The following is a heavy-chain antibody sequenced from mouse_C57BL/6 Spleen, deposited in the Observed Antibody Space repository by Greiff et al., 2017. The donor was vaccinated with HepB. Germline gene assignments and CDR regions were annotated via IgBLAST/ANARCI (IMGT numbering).Heavy chain of an antibody. V-gene: IGHV1-15*01. CDR3: PRQGGRYAMDY. CDR1: GYTFTDYE. CDR2: IDPETGGS. Sequence: VQLQQSGAELVRPGASVTLSCKASGYTFTDYEMHWVKQTPVHGLEWIGAIDPETGGSAYNQKFKGKAILTADKSSSTAYMALRSLTSEDSAVYYCPRQGGRYAMDYWGQGTSVTVSS. J-gene: IGHJ4*01. D-gene: IGHD3-3*01.